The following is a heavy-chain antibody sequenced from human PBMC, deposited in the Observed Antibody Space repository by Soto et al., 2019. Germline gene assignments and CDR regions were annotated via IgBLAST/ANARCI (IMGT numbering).Heavy chain of an antibody. CDR3: ARGYCSGGSCYRMAYYYYGMDV. CDR2: MNPNSGNT. J-gene: IGHJ6*02. V-gene: IGHV1-8*01. D-gene: IGHD2-15*01. Sequence: QVQLVQSGAVVKKPGASVKVSCKASGYTFTSYDINWVRQATGQGLEWMGWMNPNSGNTGYAQKFQGRVTMTRNTSISTAYMELSSLRSEDTAVYYCARGYCSGGSCYRMAYYYYGMDVWGQGTTVTVSS. CDR1: GYTFTSYD.